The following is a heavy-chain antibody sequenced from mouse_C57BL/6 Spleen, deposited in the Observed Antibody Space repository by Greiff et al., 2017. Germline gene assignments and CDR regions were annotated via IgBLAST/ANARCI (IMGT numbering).Heavy chain of an antibody. J-gene: IGHJ4*01. CDR3: ARWGGLRQNAMDY. CDR2: IYPGSGST. V-gene: IGHV1-55*01. Sequence: QVQLQQPGAELVKPGASVKMSCKASGYTFTSHWITWVKQRPGQGLEWIGDIYPGSGSTNYNEKFKSKATLTVDTSSSTAYMQLSSLTSEDSAVYYCARWGGLRQNAMDYWSQGTSVTVSS. D-gene: IGHD2-4*01. CDR1: GYTFTSHW.